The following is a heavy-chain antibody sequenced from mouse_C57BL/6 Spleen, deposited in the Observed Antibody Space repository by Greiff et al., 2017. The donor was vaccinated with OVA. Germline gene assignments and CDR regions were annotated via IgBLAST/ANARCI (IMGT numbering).Heavy chain of an antibody. Sequence: QVQLQQPGAELVKPGASVKVSCKASGYTFTSYWMHWVKQRPDQGLEWIGRIHPSDSDTNYNQKFKGKATLTVDKSSSTAYMQLSSLTSEDSAVYYCARSLLNYYAMDYWGQGTSVTVSS. CDR2: IHPSDSDT. D-gene: IGHD1-1*01. CDR1: GYTFTSYW. CDR3: ARSLLNYYAMDY. J-gene: IGHJ4*01. V-gene: IGHV1-74*01.